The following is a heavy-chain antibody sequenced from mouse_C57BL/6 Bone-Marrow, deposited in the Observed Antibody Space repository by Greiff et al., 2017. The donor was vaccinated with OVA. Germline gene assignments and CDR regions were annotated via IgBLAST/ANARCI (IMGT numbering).Heavy chain of an antibody. D-gene: IGHD4-1*01. CDR2: IYPRSGNT. J-gene: IGHJ4*01. V-gene: IGHV1-81*01. CDR1: GYTFTSYG. Sequence: QVQLQQSGAELARPGASVKLSCKASGYTFTSYGISWVKQRTGQGLEWIGEIYPRSGNTYYNEKFKGKATLTADKSSSTAYMELRSLTSEDSAVYVCARRELGRYYAMDYWGQGTSVTVSS. CDR3: ARRELGRYYAMDY.